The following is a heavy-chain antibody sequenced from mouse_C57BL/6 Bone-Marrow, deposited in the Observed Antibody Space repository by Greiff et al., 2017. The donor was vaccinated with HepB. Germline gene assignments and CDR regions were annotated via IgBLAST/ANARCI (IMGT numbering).Heavy chain of an antibody. Sequence: EVQVVESGGGLVKPGGSLKLSCAASGFTFSSYTMSWVRQTPEKRLEWVATISGGGGNTYYPDSVKGRFTISRDNAKNTLYLQMSSLRSEDTALYYCARPPRNYLYAMDYWGQGTSVTVSS. J-gene: IGHJ4*01. CDR2: ISGGGGNT. V-gene: IGHV5-9*01. CDR1: GFTFSSYT. CDR3: ARPPRNYLYAMDY. D-gene: IGHD2-1*01.